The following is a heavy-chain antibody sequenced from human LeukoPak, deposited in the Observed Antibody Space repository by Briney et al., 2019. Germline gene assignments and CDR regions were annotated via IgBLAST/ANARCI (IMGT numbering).Heavy chain of an antibody. CDR1: GFTFSSYS. V-gene: IGHV3-21*01. CDR3: ARSDLSPFFVVVPAAMGY. D-gene: IGHD2-2*01. Sequence: PGGSLRLSCAASGFTFSSYSMNWVRQAPGKGLEWVSSISSSSTYIYYADSVKGRFTISRDNAKNSLSLQMNSLRAEDTAVYYCARSDLSPFFVVVPAAMGYWGQGTLVTVSS. CDR2: ISSSSTYI. J-gene: IGHJ4*02.